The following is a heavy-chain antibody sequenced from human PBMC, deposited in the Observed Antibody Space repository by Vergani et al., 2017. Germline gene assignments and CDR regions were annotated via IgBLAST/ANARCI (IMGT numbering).Heavy chain of an antibody. J-gene: IGHJ4*02. Sequence: QVQLVESAGGVVQPGGSLRLSCAASGLTFSNFGMHWIRQAPGKGLEWLAYIGKDGINTRYRDAVKGRFTVSRDNSKDILYLQMDSLRAEDTAVYYCAKEKDDILTGYSLSYFDYWGQGTLVTVSS. CDR3: AKEKDDILTGYSLSYFDY. D-gene: IGHD3-9*01. CDR1: GLTFSNFG. CDR2: IGKDGINT. V-gene: IGHV3-30*02.